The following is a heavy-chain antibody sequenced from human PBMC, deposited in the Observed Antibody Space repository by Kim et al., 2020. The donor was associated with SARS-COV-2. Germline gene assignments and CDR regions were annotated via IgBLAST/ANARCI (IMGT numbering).Heavy chain of an antibody. CDR1: GGSVTSSTYY. CDR3: ARDRRFGPPLDY. Sequence: SETLSLTCTVSGGSVTSSTYYWAWIRQPPGKGLEWIGSVSYSGSTYYNPSLKSRVTISVDTSKNQFSLKLNSVTAADTAVYYCARDRRFGPPLDYWGQGTLVTVSS. V-gene: IGHV4-39*07. CDR2: VSYSGST. D-gene: IGHD3-10*01. J-gene: IGHJ4*02.